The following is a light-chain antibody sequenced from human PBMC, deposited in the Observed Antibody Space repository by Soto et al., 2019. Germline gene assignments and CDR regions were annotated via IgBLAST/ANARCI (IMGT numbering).Light chain of an antibody. V-gene: IGLV2-14*01. Sequence: QSALTQPASVSGSPGPSITISCTGTSSDVGGYNYVSWYQQHPGKAPKLMIYEVSNRPSGVSNGFSGYKSGNTASLPIAGLQAEDEADCYCSSYTGSSNLGVFGGGTKLTVL. CDR1: SSDVGGYNY. CDR2: EVS. CDR3: SSYTGSSNLGV. J-gene: IGLJ3*02.